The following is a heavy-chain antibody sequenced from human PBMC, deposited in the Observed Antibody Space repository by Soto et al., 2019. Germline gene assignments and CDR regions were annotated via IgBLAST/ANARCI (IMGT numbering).Heavy chain of an antibody. CDR1: GFTFSSYA. CDR2: ISYDGSNK. J-gene: IGHJ5*02. Sequence: HPGGSLRLSCAASGFTFSSYAMHWVRQAPGKGLEWVAVISYDGSNKYYADSVKGRFTISRDNSKNTLYLQMNSLRAEGTAVYYCARVGVKGYCGSTSCSDLNWFDPWGHGTLVTVSS. D-gene: IGHD2-2*01. CDR3: ARVGVKGYCGSTSCSDLNWFDP. V-gene: IGHV3-30-3*01.